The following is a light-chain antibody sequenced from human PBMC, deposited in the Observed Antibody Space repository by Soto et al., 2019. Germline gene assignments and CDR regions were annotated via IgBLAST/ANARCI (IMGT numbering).Light chain of an antibody. Sequence: EIVLTQSPGTLSLSPGVRATLSCRASQRISNNYLAWYQHKPGQAPRLLIYGASVRATGIPDRFSGSGSGTDFTLTVSRLEPEDFAVYYCQQYGYSPAAYTFGQGTKLEIK. CDR1: QRISNNY. CDR3: QQYGYSPAAYT. J-gene: IGKJ2*01. V-gene: IGKV3-20*01. CDR2: GAS.